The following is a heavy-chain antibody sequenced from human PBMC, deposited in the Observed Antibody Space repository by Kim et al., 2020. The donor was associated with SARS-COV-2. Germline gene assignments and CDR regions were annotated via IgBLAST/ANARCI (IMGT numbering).Heavy chain of an antibody. V-gene: IGHV1-8*01. J-gene: IGHJ5*02. CDR1: GYTFTSYD. CDR3: ARVVAGRGERRTRYNWFDP. CDR2: MNPNSGNT. D-gene: IGHD6-19*01. Sequence: ASVKVSCKASGYTFTSYDINWVRQATGQGLEWMGWMNPNSGNTGYAQKFQGRVTMTRNTSISTAYMELSSLRSEDTAVYYCARVVAGRGERRTRYNWFDPWGQGTLVTVSS.